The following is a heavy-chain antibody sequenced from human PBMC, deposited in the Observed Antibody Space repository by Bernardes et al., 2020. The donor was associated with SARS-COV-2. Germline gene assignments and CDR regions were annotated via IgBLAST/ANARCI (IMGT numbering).Heavy chain of an antibody. J-gene: IGHJ6*02. D-gene: IGHD6-13*01. CDR2: ISGPGRT. Sequence: GGSLRLFCAACGFSFSNYAMSWVRQAPGKGLEWVSDISGPGRTYYADSVRGRFTISRDNSKNTLYLEMNSLRVEDTAVYYCAKELAYGSSWRDYSYYFGMDVWGQGTTVTVSS. CDR3: AKELAYGSSWRDYSYYFGMDV. V-gene: IGHV3-23*01. CDR1: GFSFSNYA.